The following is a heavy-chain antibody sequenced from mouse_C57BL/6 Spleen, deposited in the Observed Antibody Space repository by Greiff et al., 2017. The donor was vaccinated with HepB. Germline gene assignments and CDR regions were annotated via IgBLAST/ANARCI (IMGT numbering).Heavy chain of an antibody. J-gene: IGHJ3*01. V-gene: IGHV1-69*01. CDR1: GYTFTSYW. D-gene: IGHD2-3*01. Sequence: QVQLKQPGAELVMPGASVKLSCKASGYTFTSYWMHWVKQRPGQGLEWIGEIDPSDSYTNYNQKFKGKSTLTVDKSSSTAYMQLSSLTSEDSAVYYCARGDDGYYDWGQGTLVTVSA. CDR2: IDPSDSYT. CDR3: ARGDDGYYD.